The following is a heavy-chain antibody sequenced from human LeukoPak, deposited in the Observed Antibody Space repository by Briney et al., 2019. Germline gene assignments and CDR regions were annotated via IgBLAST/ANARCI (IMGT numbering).Heavy chain of an antibody. Sequence: SETLSLTCTVSGGSISSSSYYWGWIRQPPGKGLEWIGSIYYSGSTYYNPSLKSRVTISVDTSKNQFSLKLSSVTAADTAVYYCARGGRVRWELKLNAFDIWGQGTMVTVSS. J-gene: IGHJ3*02. CDR3: ARGGRVRWELKLNAFDI. CDR1: GGSISSSSYY. CDR2: IYYSGST. V-gene: IGHV4-39*07. D-gene: IGHD1-26*01.